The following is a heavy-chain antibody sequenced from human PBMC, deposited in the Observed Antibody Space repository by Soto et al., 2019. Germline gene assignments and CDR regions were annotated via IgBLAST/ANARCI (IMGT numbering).Heavy chain of an antibody. J-gene: IGHJ6*02. CDR1: GYSFTRNG. D-gene: IGHD1-26*01. CDR3: VRDRDSDTWPSRDV. CDR2: ISAKNGDT. V-gene: IGHV1-18*01. Sequence: QVHLVQSGAELKKPGASVRVSCKASGYSFTRNGISWVRQASGQGLEWMGWISAKNGDTNYAQKFQGRVIMTTDTPTSTAYMELRSLRSDDTAVFYCVRDRDSDTWPSRDVWGQGTTVTVSS.